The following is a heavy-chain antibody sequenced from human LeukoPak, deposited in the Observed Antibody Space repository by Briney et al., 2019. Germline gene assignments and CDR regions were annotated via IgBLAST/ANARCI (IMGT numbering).Heavy chain of an antibody. CDR1: GFTFSSYG. CDR2: ISYDGSNK. CDR3: AKEARLLAYYDFWSGYYPYYYYMDV. V-gene: IGHV3-30*18. D-gene: IGHD3-3*01. Sequence: GGSLRLSCAASGFTFSSYGMHWVRQAPGKGLEWVAVISYDGSNKYYADSVKGRFTISRDNSKNTLYLQMNSLRAEDTAVYYCAKEARLLAYYDFWSGYYPYYYYMDVWGKGTTVTISS. J-gene: IGHJ6*03.